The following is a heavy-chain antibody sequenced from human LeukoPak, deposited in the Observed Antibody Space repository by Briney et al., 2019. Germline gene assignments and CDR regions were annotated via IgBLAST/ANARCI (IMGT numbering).Heavy chain of an antibody. CDR2: VNPNSGGT. D-gene: IGHD2-2*01. J-gene: IGHJ4*02. CDR1: RYTFTGYD. CDR3: ARQALRDYQLLMGY. V-gene: IGHV1-2*02. Sequence: SVKLSCTSSRYTFTGYDMHWVRQAPGQGLEWMGWVNPNSGGTIYAQKFQGRVTMTRDTSISTAYMEVSRLRSDDTGVYCCARQALRDYQLLMGYWGEGTLVTVSS.